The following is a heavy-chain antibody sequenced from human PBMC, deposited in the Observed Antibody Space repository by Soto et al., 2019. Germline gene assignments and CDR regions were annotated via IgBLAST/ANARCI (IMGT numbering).Heavy chain of an antibody. Sequence: QLQLQESGPGLLKPSETLSLTCTVSGGSITSDTYFWGWIRQPPGKGLEWIGTMYSGGTAYYSPSLKSLLPTSRTTSNNHSSLTLSSVTAADTAVYYCPRHAAGTTSSLFYGLAVRGQGTTVTVSS. J-gene: IGHJ6*02. CDR1: GGSITSDTYF. CDR2: MYSGGTA. D-gene: IGHD1-7*01. V-gene: IGHV4-39*01. CDR3: PRHAAGTTSSLFYGLAV.